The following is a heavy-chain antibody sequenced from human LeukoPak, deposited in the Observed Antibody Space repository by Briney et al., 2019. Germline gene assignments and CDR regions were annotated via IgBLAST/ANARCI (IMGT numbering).Heavy chain of an antibody. CDR1: GGSFSGYY. CDR2: INHSGST. V-gene: IGHV4-34*01. J-gene: IGHJ4*02. D-gene: IGHD3-22*01. CDR3: ARGRTYYYDSSGYYYLDY. Sequence: SETLSLTCAVYGGSFSGYYWSWIRQPPGKGLEWIGEINHSGSTNYNPSLKSRATISVDTSKNQFSLKLSSVTAADTAVYYCARGRTYYYDSSGYYYLDYWGQGTLVTVSS.